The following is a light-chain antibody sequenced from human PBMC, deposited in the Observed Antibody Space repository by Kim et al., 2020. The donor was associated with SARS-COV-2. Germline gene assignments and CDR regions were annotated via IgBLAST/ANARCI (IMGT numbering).Light chain of an antibody. J-gene: IGLJ3*02. CDR2: TAS. V-gene: IGLV7-43*01. CDR1: TGAVTSGYY. Sequence: PGGTVTLTCASNTGAVTSGYYPNWFQLKPGQVPRSMIHTASGRHSWTPARFSGSLLGGKAALTLSGVQPEDEAEYYCLLYYGGVWVFGGGTQLTVL. CDR3: LLYYGGVWV.